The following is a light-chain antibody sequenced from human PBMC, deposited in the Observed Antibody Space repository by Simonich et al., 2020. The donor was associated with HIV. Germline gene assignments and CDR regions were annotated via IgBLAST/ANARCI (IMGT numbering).Light chain of an antibody. CDR3: QQSYSTPIT. J-gene: IGKJ5*01. CDR2: AAS. V-gene: IGKV1-39*01. CDR1: QSISNY. Sequence: DIQMTQSPSSLSASFGDRVTITCRASQSISNYLNWYQQKVGKAPKLLISAASNLQSGVPSRFSGSGSGTDVTLTINSLQPEDFATYSCQQSYSTPITFGQGTRLEIK.